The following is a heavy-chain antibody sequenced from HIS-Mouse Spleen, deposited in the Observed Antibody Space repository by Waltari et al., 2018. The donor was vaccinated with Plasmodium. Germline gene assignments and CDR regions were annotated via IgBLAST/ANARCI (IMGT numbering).Heavy chain of an antibody. CDR1: GFTLSSYD. CDR3: ARGPTYSSSYYFDY. J-gene: IGHJ4*02. CDR2: IGTAGDT. D-gene: IGHD6-6*01. V-gene: IGHV3-13*01. Sequence: EVQLVESGGGLVQRGGSLRLSCAASGFTLSSYDMPWVRQATGKGLEWVSAIGTAGDTYYPGSVKGRFTISRENAKNSLYLQMNSLRAGDTAVYYCARGPTYSSSYYFDYWGQGTLVTVSS.